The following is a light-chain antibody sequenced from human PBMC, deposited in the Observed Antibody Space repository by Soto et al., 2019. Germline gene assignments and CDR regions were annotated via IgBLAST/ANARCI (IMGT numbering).Light chain of an antibody. J-gene: IGKJ3*01. Sequence: DIQMTQSPSSLSAFVGDSVTFTCRASQGISNYLAWYHQKPGKVPKLLVYAASTLHSQVPSRISGSGSGTEFTLTIRSLQPEDVGTYYCQHYHSPPFTFGPGTTLEIK. CDR1: QGISNY. CDR3: QHYHSPPFT. V-gene: IGKV1-27*01. CDR2: AAS.